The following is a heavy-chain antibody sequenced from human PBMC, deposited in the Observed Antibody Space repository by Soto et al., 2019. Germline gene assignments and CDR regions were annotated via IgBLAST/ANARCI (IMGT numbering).Heavy chain of an antibody. D-gene: IGHD1-1*01. CDR1: GFTFSSFG. J-gene: IGHJ6*02. V-gene: IGHV3-30*03. CDR3: SRSRPTGRRDYYYYGMDV. CDR2: ISNDGSNQ. Sequence: GGSLRLSCVVSGFTFSSFGMHWVRQAPGKGLEWVSSISNDGSNQHYADSVKGRFTISRDNSKNTVYLQLNSLRGEDTAVYYCSRSRPTGRRDYYYYGMDVWGQGTPVTVSS.